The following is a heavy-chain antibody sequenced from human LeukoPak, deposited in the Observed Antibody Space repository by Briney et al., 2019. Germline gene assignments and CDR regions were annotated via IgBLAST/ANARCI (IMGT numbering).Heavy chain of an antibody. D-gene: IGHD3-16*01. CDR2: ISDSGDGT. V-gene: IGHV3-23*01. Sequence: GGSLRLSCAASGITFSNYAMSWVRQAPGKGLEWVSGISDSGDGTYYADSVKGQFTISRDNSKNTLSLQMNSLRAEDTAVYYCARKGGNYYHYYYMDVWGKGTTVTVSS. CDR1: GITFSNYA. J-gene: IGHJ6*03. CDR3: ARKGGNYYHYYYMDV.